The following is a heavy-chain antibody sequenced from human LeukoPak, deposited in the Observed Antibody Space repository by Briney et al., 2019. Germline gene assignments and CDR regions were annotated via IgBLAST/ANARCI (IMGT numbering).Heavy chain of an antibody. CDR3: AKYIRATTPYFDY. J-gene: IGHJ4*02. V-gene: IGHV3-23*01. D-gene: IGHD1-7*01. CDR1: GFTFSSYS. Sequence: GGFLRLSCAASGFTFSSYSMTWVRLAPGKGLEWVAAITGSGGSTYYADSVKGRFTISRDNPKNTLYLQMDSLRADDTAVYYCAKYIRATTPYFDYWGQGTLVTVSS. CDR2: ITGSGGST.